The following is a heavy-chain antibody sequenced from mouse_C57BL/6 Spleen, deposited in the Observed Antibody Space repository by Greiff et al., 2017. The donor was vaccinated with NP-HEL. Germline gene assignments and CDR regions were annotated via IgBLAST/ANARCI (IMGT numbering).Heavy chain of an antibody. V-gene: IGHV1-76*01. CDR3: AREKELGRGFDY. D-gene: IGHD4-1*01. CDR2: IYPGSGNT. Sequence: QVQLQQSGTELVRPGASVKLSCKASGYTFTDYYINWVKQRPGQGLEWIARIYPGSGNTYYNEKFKGKATLTAEKSSSTAYMQLSSLTSEDSAVYFCAREKELGRGFDYWGQGTTLTVSS. CDR1: GYTFTDYY. J-gene: IGHJ2*01.